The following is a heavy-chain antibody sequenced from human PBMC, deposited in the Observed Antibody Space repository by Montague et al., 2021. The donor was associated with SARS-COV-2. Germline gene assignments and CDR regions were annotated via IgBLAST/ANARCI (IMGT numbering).Heavy chain of an antibody. D-gene: IGHD3-22*01. Sequence: SETLSLTCTVSGDSIGSSSYYWGWIRQPPGKGLEWIGSIYHDGNTYYNPSLKTRVSLSIDERKNQFSLKFYSVTVADTAVYSCARGPKMGDSGYYYNWGQGILVTVSS. CDR2: IYHDGNT. CDR1: GDSIGSSSYY. CDR3: ARGPKMGDSGYYYN. J-gene: IGHJ1*01. V-gene: IGHV4-39*01.